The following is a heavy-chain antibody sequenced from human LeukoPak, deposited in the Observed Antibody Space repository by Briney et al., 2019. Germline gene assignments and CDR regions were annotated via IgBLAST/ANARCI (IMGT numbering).Heavy chain of an antibody. D-gene: IGHD2-2*01. V-gene: IGHV3-23*01. CDR3: AKDIVVVPAAMGDFDY. J-gene: IGHJ4*02. CDR2: ISGSGGST. CDR1: GFTFDDYA. Sequence: GGSLRLSCAASGFTFDDYAMSWVRQAPGKGLEWVSAISGSGGSTYYADSVKGRFTISRDNSKNTLYLQMNSLRAEDTAVYYCAKDIVVVPAAMGDFDYWGQGTLVTVSS.